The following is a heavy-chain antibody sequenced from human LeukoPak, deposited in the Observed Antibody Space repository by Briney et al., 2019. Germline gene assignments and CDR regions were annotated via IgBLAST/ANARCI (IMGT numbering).Heavy chain of an antibody. CDR2: ISAYNGNT. CDR3: ARGMVGGCSSTSCYVSLGTY. V-gene: IGHV1-18*01. D-gene: IGHD2-2*01. J-gene: IGHJ4*02. CDR1: GYTFTSYG. Sequence: ASVKVSCKASGYTFTSYGISWVRQAPGQGLEWMGWISAYNGNTNYAQKLQGRVTMTTDTSTSTAYMELRSLRSDDTAVYYCARGMVGGCSSTSCYVSLGTYWGQGTLVTVSS.